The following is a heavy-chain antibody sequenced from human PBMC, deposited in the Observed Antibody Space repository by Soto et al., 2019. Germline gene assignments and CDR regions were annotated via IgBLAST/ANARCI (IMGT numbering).Heavy chain of an antibody. CDR1: RFTFDDYA. CDR3: AKDIVFQQLVSPYYYYYGMDV. CDR2: ISWNSGSI. Sequence: GGSLRLSCAASRFTFDDYAMHWVRQAPRKGLERVSGISWNSGSIVYADDVKGQLTISQDNANNELYLQINSLKPDDTALYYCAKDIVFQQLVSPYYYYYGMDVWGQGT. V-gene: IGHV3-9*01. J-gene: IGHJ6*02. D-gene: IGHD6-13*01.